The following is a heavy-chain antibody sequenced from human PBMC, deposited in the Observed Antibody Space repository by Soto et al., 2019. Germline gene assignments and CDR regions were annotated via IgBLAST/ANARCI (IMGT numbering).Heavy chain of an antibody. V-gene: IGHV4-34*01. D-gene: IGHD6-13*01. J-gene: IGHJ5*02. CDR2: INHSGST. CDR1: GGSFSGYY. CDR3: ARGRSGFIATSARFDP. Sequence: SETLSLTCAVYGGSFSGYYWSWIRQHPGKGLEWIGEINHSGSTNYNPSLKSRVTISVDTSKNQFSLKLSSVTAADTAVYYCARGRSGFIATSARFDPWGQGTLVTVSS.